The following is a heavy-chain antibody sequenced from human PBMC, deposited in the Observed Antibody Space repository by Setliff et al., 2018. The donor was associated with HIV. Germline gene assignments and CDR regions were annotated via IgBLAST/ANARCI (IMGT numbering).Heavy chain of an antibody. J-gene: IGHJ4*02. CDR1: GFSFRSYY. CDR3: ARGFAGGIGVGDC. CDR2: ISIDGSNT. V-gene: IGHV3-74*01. Sequence: PGESLKISCAGSGFSFRSYYMHWVRQAPGKGLVWVSRISIDGSNTIYADSVKGRFTISRDNAGNTLYLQMNSLRAEDTAVYYCARGFAGGIGVGDCWGQGTLVTVSS. D-gene: IGHD2-21*01.